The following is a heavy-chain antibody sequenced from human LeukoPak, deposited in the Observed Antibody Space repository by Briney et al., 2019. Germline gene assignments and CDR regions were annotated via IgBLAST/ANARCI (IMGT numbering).Heavy chain of an antibody. CDR1: GFTFSNYW. CDR3: ARSGGIDC. J-gene: IGHJ4*02. Sequence: GGSLRLSCVASGFTFSNYWMHWVRRAPGKGLVWVSRIQTDGSSIDYADSVKGRFTISRDNAKNTVYLQMDSLTVEDTAVYYCARSGGIDCWGQGTLVTVSS. D-gene: IGHD6-25*01. V-gene: IGHV3-74*01. CDR2: IQTDGSSI.